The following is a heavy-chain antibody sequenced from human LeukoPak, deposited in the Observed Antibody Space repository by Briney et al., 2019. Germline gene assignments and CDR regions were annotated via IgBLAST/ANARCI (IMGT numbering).Heavy chain of an antibody. Sequence: GESLKISCHGSGYTFTNYWIAWVRQKPGKGLGWMGMIYPSDSTVRYSPSFQGQVTISVDKSTHTAYVHWADLEASDIAIYYCARRSNAVGDFDLWGQGTLVTVSS. D-gene: IGHD3-16*01. CDR3: ARRSNAVGDFDL. V-gene: IGHV5-51*01. J-gene: IGHJ4*02. CDR1: GYTFTNYW. CDR2: IYPSDSTV.